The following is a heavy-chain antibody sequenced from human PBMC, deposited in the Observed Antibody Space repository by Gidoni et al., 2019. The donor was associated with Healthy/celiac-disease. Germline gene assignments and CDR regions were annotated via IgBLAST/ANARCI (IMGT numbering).Heavy chain of an antibody. D-gene: IGHD4-17*01. CDR2: IYNSGST. CDR3: ARFGQDDYGDYEFDY. J-gene: IGHJ4*02. V-gene: IGHV4-4*02. Sequence: QVQLQESGPGLVKPSGTLSLTCAVSVGSISSSNWWSWVRQPPGKGLEWIGEIYNSGSTNYNPSLKSRVTISVDKSKNQFSLKLSSVTAADTAVYYCARFGQDDYGDYEFDYWGQGTLVTVSS. CDR1: VGSISSSNW.